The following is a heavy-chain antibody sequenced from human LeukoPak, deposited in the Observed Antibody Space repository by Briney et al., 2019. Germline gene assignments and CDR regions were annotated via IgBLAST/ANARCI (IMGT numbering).Heavy chain of an antibody. J-gene: IGHJ5*02. V-gene: IGHV4-34*01. Sequence: NPSETLSLTCAVYGGSFSGYYWSWIRQPPGKGLEWIGSIYHSGSTYYNPSLKSRVTISVDTSKNQFSLKLSSVTAADTAVYYCARDPYYYGSGNYGVPNWFDPWGQGTLVTVSS. CDR3: ARDPYYYGSGNYGVPNWFDP. CDR2: IYHSGST. CDR1: GGSFSGYY. D-gene: IGHD3-10*01.